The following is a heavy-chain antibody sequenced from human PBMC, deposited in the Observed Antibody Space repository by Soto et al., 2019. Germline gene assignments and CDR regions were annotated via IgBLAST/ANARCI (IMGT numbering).Heavy chain of an antibody. V-gene: IGHV1-8*01. Sequence: ASVKVSCKASGYTFTSYDINWVRQATGQGLEWMGWMNPNSGNTGYAQKFQGRVTMTRNTSISTAYMELSSLRSEDTAVYYCARGGITMVRGVIGWFDPWGQGTLVTVSS. CDR1: GYTFTSYD. CDR3: ARGGITMVRGVIGWFDP. J-gene: IGHJ5*02. D-gene: IGHD3-10*01. CDR2: MNPNSGNT.